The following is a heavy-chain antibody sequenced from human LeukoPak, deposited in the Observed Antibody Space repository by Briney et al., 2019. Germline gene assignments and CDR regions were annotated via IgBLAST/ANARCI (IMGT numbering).Heavy chain of an antibody. CDR2: TSGDGITT. Sequence: GGSLRLSCAASGFTFHNYAIHWVRQAPGKGLEWVSLTSGDGITTYFADTVKGRFTISRDNSKSSLFLQMNSLRTEDTALYYCARDHVYGGADYWGQGTLVTVSS. V-gene: IGHV3-43*02. CDR1: GFTFHNYA. D-gene: IGHD5/OR15-5a*01. CDR3: ARDHVYGGADY. J-gene: IGHJ4*02.